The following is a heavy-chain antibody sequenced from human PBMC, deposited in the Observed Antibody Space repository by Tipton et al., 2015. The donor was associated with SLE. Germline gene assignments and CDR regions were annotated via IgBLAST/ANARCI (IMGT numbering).Heavy chain of an antibody. J-gene: IGHJ4*02. CDR2: IYYSGST. CDR3: AREGAYYYYN. V-gene: IGHV4-39*07. D-gene: IGHD3-22*01. CDR1: GGSISSSSYY. Sequence: TLSLTCTVSGGSISSSSYYWGWIRQPPGKGLEWIGSIYYSGSTYYNPSLKSRVTISVDTSKNQFSLKLSSVTAADTAVYYCAREGAYYYYNWGQGTLVTVSS.